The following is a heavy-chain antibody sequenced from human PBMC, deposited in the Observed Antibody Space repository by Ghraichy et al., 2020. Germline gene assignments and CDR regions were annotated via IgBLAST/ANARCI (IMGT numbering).Heavy chain of an antibody. CDR2: IYYSGST. J-gene: IGHJ4*02. CDR1: GGSISSSSYY. CDR3: ARQFRAVSRGGRTFDY. Sequence: SETLSLTCTVSGGSISSSSYYWCWIRQPPGKGLEWIGSIYYSGSTYYNPSLKSRVTISVDTSKNQFSLKLSSVTAADTAVYYCARQFRAVSRGGRTFDYWGQGTLVTVSS. D-gene: IGHD6-19*01. V-gene: IGHV4-39*01.